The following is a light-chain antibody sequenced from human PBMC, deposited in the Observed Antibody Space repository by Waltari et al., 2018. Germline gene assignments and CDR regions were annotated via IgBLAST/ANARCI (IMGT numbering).Light chain of an antibody. CDR2: ATN. Sequence: QSVLTQPPSASGTPGQRVTIPCSGSSSSIRNNAVNWYQQVPGTAPKLLIYATNQLPSGVPDRFSGSKSVTSASLAISGLQSEDEAAYYCAAWDDSLNGWVFGGGTKVTVL. CDR3: AAWDDSLNGWV. V-gene: IGLV1-44*01. J-gene: IGLJ3*02. CDR1: SSSIRNNA.